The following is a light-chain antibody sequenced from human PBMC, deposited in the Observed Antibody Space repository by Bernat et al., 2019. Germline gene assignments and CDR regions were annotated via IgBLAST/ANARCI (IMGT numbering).Light chain of an antibody. CDR1: QSVSSSY. CDR3: QQYGSSVT. J-gene: IGKJ1*01. CDR2: GSS. Sequence: EIVLTQSPGTLSLSPGERATLSCRASQSVSSSYLAWYQQKPGQAPRRLIYGSSSRATGIPDRFSGSEFGTDFTLTISRLEPEDFAVYYCQQYGSSVTFGPGTRVEL. V-gene: IGKV3-20*01.